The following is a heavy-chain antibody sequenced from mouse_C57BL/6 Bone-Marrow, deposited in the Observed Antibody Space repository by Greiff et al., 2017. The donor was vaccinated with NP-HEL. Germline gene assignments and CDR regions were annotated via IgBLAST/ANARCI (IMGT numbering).Heavy chain of an antibody. D-gene: IGHD2-3*01. V-gene: IGHV1-81*01. CDR3: ARPGDGYSTSYFDY. Sequence: VKLMESGAELARPGASVKLSCKASGYTFTSYGISWVKQRTGQGLEWIGEIYPRSGNTYYNEKFKGKATLTADKSSSTAYMELRSLTSEDSAVYFCARPGDGYSTSYFDYWGQGTTLTVSS. CDR1: GYTFTSYG. CDR2: IYPRSGNT. J-gene: IGHJ2*01.